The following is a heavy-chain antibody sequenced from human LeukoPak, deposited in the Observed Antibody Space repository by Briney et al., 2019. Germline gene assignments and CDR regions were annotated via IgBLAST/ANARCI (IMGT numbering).Heavy chain of an antibody. CDR2: IRYDGSIK. Sequence: GGSLRLSCAASGFTFSAYGMHWVRQGPGKGLEWVTYIRYDGSIKYYIDSAKGRFTISRDNSKNSMSLEMNSLRDEDTATYYCTAISTTGLYWGQGTLVTVSS. J-gene: IGHJ4*02. CDR1: GFTFSAYG. V-gene: IGHV3-30*02. D-gene: IGHD1-1*01. CDR3: TAISTTGLY.